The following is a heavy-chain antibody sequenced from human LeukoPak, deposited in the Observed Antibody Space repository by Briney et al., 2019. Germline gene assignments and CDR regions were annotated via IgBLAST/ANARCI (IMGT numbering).Heavy chain of an antibody. CDR1: GFTFSSYE. Sequence: GGSLRLSCAASGFTFSSYEMNWVRQAPGKGLEWISYISSSGSTIYYADSVKGRFTISRDNAKNSLYLQMNSLRAEDTAVYYCARDWYNWNYVFDYWGQGTLVTVSS. CDR3: ARDWYNWNYVFDY. V-gene: IGHV3-48*03. J-gene: IGHJ4*02. D-gene: IGHD1-7*01. CDR2: ISSSGSTI.